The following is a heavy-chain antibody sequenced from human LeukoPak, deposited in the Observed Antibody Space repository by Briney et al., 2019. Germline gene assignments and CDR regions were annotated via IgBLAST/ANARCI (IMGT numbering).Heavy chain of an antibody. D-gene: IGHD2-2*01. V-gene: IGHV4-34*01. CDR1: GGSFSGYY. CDR2: IYYSGST. CDR3: ARIHCSSSTCYFPNYFDS. Sequence: SETLSLTCAVYGGSFSGYYWSWIRQPPGKGLEWIGNIYYSGSTYCNPSLKSRVTISVDTSKNQFSLKVTSVTAADTAVYYCARIHCSSSTCYFPNYFDSWGQGTLVTVSS. J-gene: IGHJ4*02.